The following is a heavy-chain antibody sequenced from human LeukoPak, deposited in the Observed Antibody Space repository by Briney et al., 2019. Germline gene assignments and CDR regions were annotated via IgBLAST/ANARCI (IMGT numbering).Heavy chain of an antibody. V-gene: IGHV3-7*01. CDR3: AELGITMIGGV. Sequence: GGSLRLSCAASGFSLSSYWMTWVRQAPGKGLEWVANIKQDGSEKNYVDSAKGRFTISRDNAKNSLYLQMNSLRAEDTAVYYCAELGITMIGGVGGKGTTVTISS. CDR2: IKQDGSEK. D-gene: IGHD3-10*02. J-gene: IGHJ6*04. CDR1: GFSLSSYW.